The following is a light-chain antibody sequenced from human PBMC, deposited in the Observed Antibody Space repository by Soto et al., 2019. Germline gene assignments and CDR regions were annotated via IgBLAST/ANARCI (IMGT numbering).Light chain of an antibody. V-gene: IGLV2-8*01. CDR1: SGDVGGYTY. CDR2: EVS. CDR3: CSSGGSNGFVV. Sequence: QSVLTQPPSASESPEHSVTISCTGVSGDVGGYTYVSWYQHSPGKAPRLLIYEVSKRPQGVPDRFTGSKSGNTASLTVSELQPDDEADYYCCSSGGSNGFVVFGGGTKLTVL. J-gene: IGLJ2*01.